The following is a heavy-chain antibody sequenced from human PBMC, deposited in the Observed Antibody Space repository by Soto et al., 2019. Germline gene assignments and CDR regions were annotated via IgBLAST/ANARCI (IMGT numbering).Heavy chain of an antibody. J-gene: IGHJ6*02. V-gene: IGHV3-23*01. CDR3: AKGLSGTQDYFYGMEL. D-gene: IGHD1-26*01. Sequence: EVQLFESGGGLVQPGGSLRLSCAASGFTFSSFAMTWVRQAPGKGLEWVSAISASGGSTSYADSVKGRFTVSRDNSKTTLSLQMGSRRPEDTAVYYCAKGLSGTQDYFYGMELWGQGKGVTGSS. CDR2: ISASGGST. CDR1: GFTFSSFA.